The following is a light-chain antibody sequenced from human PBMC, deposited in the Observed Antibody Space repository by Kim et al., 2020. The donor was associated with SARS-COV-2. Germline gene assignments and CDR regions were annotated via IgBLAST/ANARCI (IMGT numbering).Light chain of an antibody. CDR3: KQALQNPLA. J-gene: IGKJ4*02. CDR2: AGS. V-gene: IGKV2-28*01. Sequence: CNCLDWDQQKPGQAPKLLIYAGSKRDCGVPDRFSGSGSGTDFTLKISRVEAEDFGMYYCKQALQNPLAFGGGTKVDIK. CDR1: CNC.